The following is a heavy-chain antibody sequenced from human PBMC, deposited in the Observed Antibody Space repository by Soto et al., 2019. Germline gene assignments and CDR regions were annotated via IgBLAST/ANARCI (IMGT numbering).Heavy chain of an antibody. CDR2: INPSGGST. V-gene: IGHV1-46*03. J-gene: IGHJ5*02. CDR3: ARGPGYCSSTSCPGGWFDP. Sequence: GASVKVSSKASGYTFTSYYMHWVRQAPGQGLEWMGVINPSGGSTSYAQKLQGRVTMTRDTSTSTVYMEVSSRRSEDTAVYYCARGPGYCSSTSCPGGWFDPWGQGTLVTVSS. D-gene: IGHD2-2*01. CDR1: GYTFTSYY.